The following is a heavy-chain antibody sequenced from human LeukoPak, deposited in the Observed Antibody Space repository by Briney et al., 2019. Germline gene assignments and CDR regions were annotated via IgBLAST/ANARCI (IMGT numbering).Heavy chain of an antibody. CDR2: ISYDGSKK. CDR1: GFSFSSYG. Sequence: GGSLRLSCAASGFSFSSYGMHWVRQAPGKGLEWVAVISYDGSKKYYADSVKGRFTISRDNSKNTLYLQMNSLRAEDTAVYYCAKFGTTGTTHDDYWGQGTLVTVSS. J-gene: IGHJ4*02. V-gene: IGHV3-30*18. CDR3: AKFGTTGTTHDDY. D-gene: IGHD1-1*01.